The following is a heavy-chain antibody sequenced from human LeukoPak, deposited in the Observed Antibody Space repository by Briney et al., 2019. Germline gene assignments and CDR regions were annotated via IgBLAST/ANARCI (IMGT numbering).Heavy chain of an antibody. CDR2: IGSDENR. CDR3: AKDVIHWSFDH. CDR1: GFTFSGNA. Sequence: GGSLRLSCTASGFTFSGNAMGWVRQAPGKGLEWVSGIGSDENRLYADSVKGRFTISRDNSKNTLYLQMNSLRVEDTAVYYYAKDVIHWSFDHWGQGTLVTVSS. D-gene: IGHD2-8*02. J-gene: IGHJ4*02. V-gene: IGHV3-23*01.